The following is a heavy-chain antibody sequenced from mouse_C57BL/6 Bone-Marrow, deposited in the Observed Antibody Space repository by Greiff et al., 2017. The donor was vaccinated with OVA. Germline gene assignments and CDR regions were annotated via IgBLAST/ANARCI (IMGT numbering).Heavy chain of an antibody. J-gene: IGHJ2*01. Sequence: QVQLQQSGAELVKPGASVKISCKASGYAFSSYWMNWVKQRPGKGLEWIGQIYPGDGDTNYNGKFKGKATLTADKSSSTAYMQLSSLTSEDSAVYFCARRGTTVVGGYYFDYWGQGTTLTVSS. V-gene: IGHV1-80*01. CDR1: GYAFSSYW. CDR3: ARRGTTVVGGYYFDY. D-gene: IGHD1-1*01. CDR2: IYPGDGDT.